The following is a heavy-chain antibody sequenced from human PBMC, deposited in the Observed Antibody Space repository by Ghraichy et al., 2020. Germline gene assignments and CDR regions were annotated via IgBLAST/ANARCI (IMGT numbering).Heavy chain of an antibody. V-gene: IGHV4-59*11. Sequence: SQTLSLTCTVSGDSISRHYWSWIRQPPGKGLEWIGYITFSGGTYFNPSLKSRLTMSMDTSTNQFSLNLTSVTTADAAVYYCATGERGGIHSWLYESWGQGTLVTVSS. D-gene: IGHD1-26*01. CDR3: ATGERGGIHSWLYES. CDR2: ITFSGGT. J-gene: IGHJ5*02. CDR1: GDSISRHY.